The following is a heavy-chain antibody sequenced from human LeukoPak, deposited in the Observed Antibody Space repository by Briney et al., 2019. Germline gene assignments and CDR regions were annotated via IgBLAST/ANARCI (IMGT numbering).Heavy chain of an antibody. CDR2: IYSGGST. CDR3: ARDRYYGSGSH. CDR1: GFTVSSNY. D-gene: IGHD3-10*01. J-gene: IGHJ4*02. V-gene: IGHV3-66*01. Sequence: PGGSLRLSCAASGFTVSSNYMSWVRQAPGKGLEWVSVIYSGGSTYYADSVKGRFTISRDNSKNTLYLQMNSLRAEDTAVYYCARDRYYGSGSHWGQGTLVTVSS.